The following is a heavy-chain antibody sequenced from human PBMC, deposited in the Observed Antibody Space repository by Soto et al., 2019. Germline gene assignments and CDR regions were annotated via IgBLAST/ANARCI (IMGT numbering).Heavy chain of an antibody. J-gene: IGHJ2*01. CDR1: GGSISSYY. Sequence: SETLSLTCTVSGGSISSYYWSWIRQPPGKGLEWIGYIYYTGSTNHNPSLRSRATISVDTSKNQFSLKLSSVTAADTAVYYCARVHVDYWYFDLWGRGTLVT. V-gene: IGHV4-59*01. CDR2: IYYTGST. CDR3: ARVHVDYWYFDL.